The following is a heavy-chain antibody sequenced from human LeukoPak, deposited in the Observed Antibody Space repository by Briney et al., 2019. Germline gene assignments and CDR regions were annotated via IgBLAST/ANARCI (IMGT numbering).Heavy chain of an antibody. D-gene: IGHD6-19*01. Sequence: SETLSLNCTVSGISISSSSYSWGWIRQPPGKGLEWIESIYYSGSTYYNPSLKSRVTISVDTSKNQFSLKLSSVTAADTAVYYCARASGWYERGPDYYYYYMDVWGKGATVTVSS. J-gene: IGHJ6*03. CDR2: IYYSGST. CDR3: ARASGWYERGPDYYYYYMDV. CDR1: GISISSSSYS. V-gene: IGHV4-39*07.